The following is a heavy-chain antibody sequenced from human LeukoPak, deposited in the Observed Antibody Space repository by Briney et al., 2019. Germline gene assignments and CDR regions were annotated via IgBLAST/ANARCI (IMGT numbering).Heavy chain of an antibody. D-gene: IGHD6-13*01. CDR3: AKGSASSWYLLSFWYFDL. CDR1: GITFSNYA. Sequence: GSLRLSCAASGITFSNYAMSWVRQAPGKGLEWVSTISGSGGTTYYTDSVKGRFTISRDNSKNTLYLQMNSLRAEDTAVYYCAKGSASSWYLLSFWYFDLWGRGTLVTVSS. CDR2: ISGSGGTT. V-gene: IGHV3-23*01. J-gene: IGHJ2*01.